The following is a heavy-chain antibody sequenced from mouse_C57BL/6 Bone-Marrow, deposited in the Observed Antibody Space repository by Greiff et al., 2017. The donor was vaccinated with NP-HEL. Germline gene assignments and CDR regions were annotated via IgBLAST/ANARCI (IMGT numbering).Heavy chain of an antibody. CDR3: ASITTVVAHFDY. V-gene: IGHV1-81*01. CDR2: IYPRSGNT. J-gene: IGHJ2*01. CDR1: GYTFTSYG. D-gene: IGHD1-1*01. Sequence: VKLVESGAELARPGASVKLSCKASGYTFTSYGISWVKQRTGQGLEWIGEIYPRSGNTYYNEKFKGKATLTADKSSSTAYMELRSLTSEDSAVYFCASITTVVAHFDYWGQGTTLTVSS.